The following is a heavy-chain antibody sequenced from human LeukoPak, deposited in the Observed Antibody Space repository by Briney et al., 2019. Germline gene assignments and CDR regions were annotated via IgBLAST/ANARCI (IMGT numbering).Heavy chain of an antibody. CDR2: ISSSSSYI. CDR3: ARDRLEYYYGMDV. V-gene: IGHV3-21*01. J-gene: IGHJ6*02. D-gene: IGHD6-19*01. Sequence: PGGSLRLSCAASGFTFSSYSMNWVRQAPGKELEWVSSISSSSSYIYYADSVKGRFTISRDNAKNSLYLQMNSLRAEDTAVYYCARDRLEYYYGMDVWGQGTTVTVSS. CDR1: GFTFSSYS.